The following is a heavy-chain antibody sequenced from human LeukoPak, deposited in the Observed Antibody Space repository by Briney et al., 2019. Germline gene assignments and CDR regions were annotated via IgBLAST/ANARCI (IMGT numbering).Heavy chain of an antibody. Sequence: GASVKVSCKASGYTFTSYSISWVRQAPGRGLEWMGWISAYNGNTNYAQKRQGRVTMTTDTSTSTAYMELRSLRSDDTAVYYCARGKMIVVVLAAMANDAFDIWGQGTMVTVSS. V-gene: IGHV1-18*01. J-gene: IGHJ3*02. CDR1: GYTFTSYS. CDR2: ISAYNGNT. D-gene: IGHD2-2*01. CDR3: ARGKMIVVVLAAMANDAFDI.